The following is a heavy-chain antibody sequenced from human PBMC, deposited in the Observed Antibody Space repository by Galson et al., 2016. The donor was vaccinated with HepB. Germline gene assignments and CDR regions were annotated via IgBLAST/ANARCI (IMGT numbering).Heavy chain of an antibody. CDR1: GFTFRNYG. D-gene: IGHD6-13*01. V-gene: IGHV3-30*18. J-gene: IGHJ5*02. CDR2: ISHDGSPN. Sequence: SLRLSCAASGFTFRNYGMHWVRQAPGQGLEWVAIISHDGSPNFYADSVKGRFTISRDNSKNTLYLQMNSLRPEKTAIYYCAKAMEAASTNWFDPWGQGVLVTVSS. CDR3: AKAMEAASTNWFDP.